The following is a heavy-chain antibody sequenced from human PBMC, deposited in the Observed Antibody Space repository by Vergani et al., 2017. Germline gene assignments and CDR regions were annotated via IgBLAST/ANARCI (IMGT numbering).Heavy chain of an antibody. D-gene: IGHD2-21*01. J-gene: IGHJ6*02. V-gene: IGHV3-30*03. CDR1: GFTFSSYG. CDR3: ARDVVAMDV. Sequence: QVQLVESGGGVVQPGRSLRLSCAASGFTFSSYGMHWVRQAPGKGLEWVAVISYDGSNKYYADSVKGRFTISRDNSKNTLYLQMNSLRAEDTAVYYCARDVVAMDVWGQGTTVTVSS. CDR2: ISYDGSNK.